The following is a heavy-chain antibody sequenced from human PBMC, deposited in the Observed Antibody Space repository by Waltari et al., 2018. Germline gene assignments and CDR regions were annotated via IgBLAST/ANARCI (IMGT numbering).Heavy chain of an antibody. CDR3: AAVAWHYSVRIDY. D-gene: IGHD6-19*01. CDR1: GHSIRSEYF. J-gene: IGHJ4*02. V-gene: IGHV4-38-2*01. Sequence: QVQLQESGPGLVKPSETLSLTCAVFGHSIRSEYFWGWIRQPPGKGLEWIGITHHDETTFDSPAPQNRTTISLDTSNNQFALSLRSLTAADTAVYYCAAVAWHYSVRIDYWGQGTLVTVSS. CDR2: THHDETT.